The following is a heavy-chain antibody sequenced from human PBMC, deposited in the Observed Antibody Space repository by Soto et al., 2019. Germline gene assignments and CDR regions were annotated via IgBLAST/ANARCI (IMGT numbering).Heavy chain of an antibody. CDR3: ASVGESPVGCGP. D-gene: IGHD3-10*01. Sequence: QVQLQESGPGLVKPSEPLSLTCTVSGDSITSYYWSWIRQPPGKGLEWVGYISYTGSTIYNPSLESRATTSLDTSKKQVSLSPTSVTVANMAVYYCASVGESPVGCGPWCRGTLVTVS. CDR2: ISYTGST. CDR1: GDSITSYY. J-gene: IGHJ5*02. V-gene: IGHV4-59*13.